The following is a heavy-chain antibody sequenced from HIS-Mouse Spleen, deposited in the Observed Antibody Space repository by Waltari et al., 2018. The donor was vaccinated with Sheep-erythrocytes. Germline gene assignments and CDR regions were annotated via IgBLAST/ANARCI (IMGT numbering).Heavy chain of an antibody. J-gene: IGHJ4*02. V-gene: IGHV3-30*18. CDR2: ISYDGSNE. Sequence: QVQLVESGGGVVQPGRSLRLSCAASGFTFSSYGMHWVRQAPGKGLEWVAVISYDGSNEYYEESVKGRFTISRDKSKNTLYLQMNSLRAEDTAVYYCAKREGYSNYYFDYWGQGTLVTVSS. CDR1: GFTFSSYG. CDR3: AKREGYSNYYFDY. D-gene: IGHD4-4*01.